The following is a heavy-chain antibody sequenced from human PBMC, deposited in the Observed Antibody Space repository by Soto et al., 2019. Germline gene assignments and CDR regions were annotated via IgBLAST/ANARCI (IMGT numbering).Heavy chain of an antibody. CDR3: AKSGPYDPVYSSAYGH. CDR1: GFTFSSYG. D-gene: IGHD6-25*01. V-gene: IGHV3-30*18. Sequence: GGSLRLSCAASGFTFSSYGMHWVRQAPGKGLQWVAVISYDGSNKYYADSVKGRFTFSRDNSKNTLYLQMNSLRVEDTAVYYCAKSGPYDPVYSSAYGHWGQGTLVTVSS. CDR2: ISYDGSNK. J-gene: IGHJ4*02.